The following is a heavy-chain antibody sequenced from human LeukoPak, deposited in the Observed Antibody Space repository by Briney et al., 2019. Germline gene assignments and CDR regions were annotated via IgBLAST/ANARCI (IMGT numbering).Heavy chain of an antibody. CDR1: GGSISSYY. V-gene: IGHV4-4*07. CDR2: IYTSGST. D-gene: IGHD1-26*01. CDR3: ARVRREPTMTPLYYYYMDV. Sequence: PSETLSLTCTVSGGSISSYYWSWIRQPAGKGLEWIGRIYTSGSTNYNPSLKSRVTMSVDTSKNQFSLKLGSVTAADTAVYHCARVRREPTMTPLYYYYMDVWGKGTTVTVSS. J-gene: IGHJ6*03.